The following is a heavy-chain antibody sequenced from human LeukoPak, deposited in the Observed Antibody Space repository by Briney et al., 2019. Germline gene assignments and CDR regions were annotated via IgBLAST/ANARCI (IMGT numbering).Heavy chain of an antibody. CDR2: INHSGST. Sequence: SETLSLTCAVYGGSFSGYYWSWIRQPPGKGLEWIGEINHSGSTNYNPSLKSRVTISVDTSKNQFSLKLSPVTAADTAVYYCARTVVPAAPDDYWGQGTLVTVSS. J-gene: IGHJ4*02. CDR1: GGSFSGYY. D-gene: IGHD2-2*01. V-gene: IGHV4-34*01. CDR3: ARTVVPAAPDDY.